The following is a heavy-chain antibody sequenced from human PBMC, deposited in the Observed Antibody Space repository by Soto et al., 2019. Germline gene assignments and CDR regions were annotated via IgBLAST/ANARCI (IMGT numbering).Heavy chain of an antibody. CDR2: ISYDGSDK. J-gene: IGHJ4*02. CDR1: GFTFSSYA. V-gene: IGHV3-30*04. CDR3: ARAGRLRHFDS. Sequence: QVQVVESGGGVVQPGRALRLSCAASGFTFSSYAMHWVRQAPGKGLEWVAIISYDGSDKYYADSVKGRFTISRDNSKNPLYLQMNSLITEDTAVYYCARAGRLRHFDSWGQGTLVTVSS.